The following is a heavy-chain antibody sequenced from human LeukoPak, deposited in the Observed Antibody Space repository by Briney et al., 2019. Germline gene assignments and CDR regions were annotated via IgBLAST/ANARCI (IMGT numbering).Heavy chain of an antibody. CDR3: ARHQEGLSFDWFDP. V-gene: IGHV3-48*01. D-gene: IGHD2-2*01. CDR2: ISSSSSTI. J-gene: IGHJ5*02. Sequence: GGSLRLSCAASGFTFSSYSMNWVRQAPGKGLEWVSYISSSSSTIYYADSVKGRFTISRDNAKNSLYLQMNSLRAEDTAVYYCARHQEGLSFDWFDPWGQGTLVTVSS. CDR1: GFTFSSYS.